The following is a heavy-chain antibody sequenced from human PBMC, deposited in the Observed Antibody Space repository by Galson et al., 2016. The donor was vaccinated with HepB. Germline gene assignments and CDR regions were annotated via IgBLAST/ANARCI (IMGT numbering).Heavy chain of an antibody. J-gene: IGHJ4*02. CDR2: IIPIFSRV. V-gene: IGHV1-69*13. CDR3: VRAGIVEKVARFDY. D-gene: IGHD1-26*01. CDR1: GTTFSSYG. Sequence: SVKVSCKASGTTFSSYGISWVRQAPGQGLEWMGGIIPIFSRVKYAQKFQGRVTITADESTSTAYMELSSLISEDTAVFYCVRAGIVEKVARFDYWGQGTLVTVSS.